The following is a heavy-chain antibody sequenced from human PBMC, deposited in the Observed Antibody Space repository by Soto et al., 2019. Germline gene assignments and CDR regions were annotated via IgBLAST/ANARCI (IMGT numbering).Heavy chain of an antibody. J-gene: IGHJ4*02. CDR3: ARPKNPYYYDSSSGDY. CDR2: IYYSGST. V-gene: IGHV4-39*01. CDR1: GGSISSSSYY. D-gene: IGHD3-22*01. Sequence: SLTCTVSGGSISSSSYYWGWIRQPPGKGLEWMGSIYYSGSTYYNPSLKSRVTISVDTSKNQFSLKLSSVTAADTAVYYCARPKNPYYYDSSSGDYWGQGTLVTVSS.